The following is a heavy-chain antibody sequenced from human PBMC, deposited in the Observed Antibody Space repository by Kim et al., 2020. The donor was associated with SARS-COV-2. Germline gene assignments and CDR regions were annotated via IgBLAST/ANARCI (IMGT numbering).Heavy chain of an antibody. CDR3: ARREPIDGSAATGGWFDP. CDR1: GGSISSSAYY. Sequence: SETLSLTCSVSGGSISSSAYYWGWIRQPPGKVLEWLSTIYDSGSTYYNPSLKSRVTMSVDTSKNQFAQKLSSVTAADTAVYFCARREPIDGSAATGGWFDPWGQGSLVTVSS. D-gene: IGHD3-10*01. J-gene: IGHJ5*02. V-gene: IGHV4-39*01. CDR2: IYDSGST.